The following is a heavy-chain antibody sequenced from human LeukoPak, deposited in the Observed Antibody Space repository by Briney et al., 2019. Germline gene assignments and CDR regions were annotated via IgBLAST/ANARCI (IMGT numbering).Heavy chain of an antibody. CDR3: APQQTYSPYNWFDP. CDR1: GLTFSGYD. Sequence: GGSLRLSCAASGLTFSGYDMHWVRQAPGKGPEWVAVMSYGGQNERYADSVKGRFTISRDNAKNTLYLQMNSLRAEDTTVYYCAPQQTYSPYNWFDPWGQGTLVTVSS. V-gene: IGHV3-30*03. J-gene: IGHJ5*02. CDR2: MSYGGQNE. D-gene: IGHD5-12*01.